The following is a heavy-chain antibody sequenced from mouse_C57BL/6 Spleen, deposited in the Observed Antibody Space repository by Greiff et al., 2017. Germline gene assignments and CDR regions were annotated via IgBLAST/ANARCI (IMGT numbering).Heavy chain of an antibody. CDR3: TRDPTGTGYWYFDV. J-gene: IGHJ1*03. D-gene: IGHD4-1*02. CDR1: GFTFSSYA. CDR2: ISSGCDYI. V-gene: IGHV5-9-1*02. Sequence: EVKLVESGEGLVKPGGSLKLSCAASGFTFSSYAMSWVRQTPEKRLAWVAYISSGCDYIYYADTVKGRFTISRDNARNTLYLQMSSLKSEDTAMYYCTRDPTGTGYWYFDVWGTGTTVTVSS.